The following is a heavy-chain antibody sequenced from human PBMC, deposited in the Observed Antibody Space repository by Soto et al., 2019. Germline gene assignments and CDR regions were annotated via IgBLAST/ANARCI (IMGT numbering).Heavy chain of an antibody. CDR3: ARRAIIAYGYFDY. CDR2: IYYSGST. Sequence: SETLSLTCTVSGGSISSSSYYWGWIRQPPGKGLEWIGSIYYSGSTYYNPSLKSRVTISVDTSKNQFSLKLSSVTAADTAVYYCARRAIIAYGYFDYWGQGTLVTVSS. D-gene: IGHD2-21*01. V-gene: IGHV4-39*01. J-gene: IGHJ4*02. CDR1: GGSISSSSYY.